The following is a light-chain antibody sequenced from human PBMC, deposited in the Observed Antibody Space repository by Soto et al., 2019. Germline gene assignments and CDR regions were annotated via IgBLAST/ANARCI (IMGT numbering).Light chain of an antibody. CDR3: XQYNNWPALT. Sequence: EIVMTQSPATLSVSPGERATLSCRASQSVSSNLAWYQQKPGQAPRLLIYGASTRATGIPARFSGSGSGTEFTLTISSLXSEDXXXXXXXQYNNWPALTFGGGTKVEIK. CDR1: QSVSSN. CDR2: GAS. V-gene: IGKV3-15*01. J-gene: IGKJ4*01.